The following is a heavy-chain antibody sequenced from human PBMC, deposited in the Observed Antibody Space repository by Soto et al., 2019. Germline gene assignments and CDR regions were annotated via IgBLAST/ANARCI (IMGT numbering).Heavy chain of an antibody. CDR3: AREITYGGGSFSLGL. CDR2: INPNNGGT. Sequence: ASVKVSCKSTGYFFPSYYIHWVRQAPGQGLAWVGWINPNNGGTNSAQKFQGRVTMTRDTSNSTAYMEMSRLRSEDTALYYCAREITYGGGSFSLGLWGQGTRVTVSS. V-gene: IGHV1-2*02. D-gene: IGHD3-10*01. J-gene: IGHJ4*02. CDR1: GYFFPSYY.